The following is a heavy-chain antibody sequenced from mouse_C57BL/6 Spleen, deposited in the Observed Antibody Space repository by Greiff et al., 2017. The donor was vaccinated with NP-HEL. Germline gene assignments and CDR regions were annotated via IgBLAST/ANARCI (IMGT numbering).Heavy chain of an antibody. V-gene: IGHV1-76*01. Sequence: QVQLKQSGAELVRPGASVKLSCKASGYTFTDYYINWVKQRPGQGLEWIARIYPGSGTTYYNEKFKGKATLTAEKSSSTAYMQLSSLTSEDSAVYFCARNPYYYGSSYWYFDVWGTGTTVTVSS. CDR2: IYPGSGTT. CDR1: GYTFTDYY. J-gene: IGHJ1*03. CDR3: ARNPYYYGSSYWYFDV. D-gene: IGHD1-1*01.